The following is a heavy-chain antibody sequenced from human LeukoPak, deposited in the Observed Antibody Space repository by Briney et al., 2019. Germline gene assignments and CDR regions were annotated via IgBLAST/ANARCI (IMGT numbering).Heavy chain of an antibody. CDR3: ARDQHSSGWYPYDAFDI. J-gene: IGHJ3*02. V-gene: IGHV3-48*03. CDR2: ISSSGSTI. D-gene: IGHD6-19*01. CDR1: GFTFSSYE. Sequence: GGSLRLSCAASGFTFSSYEMNWVRQAPGKGLEWVSYISSSGSTIYYADSVKGRFTISRDNAKNSLYLQMNSLRAEDTAVYYCARDQHSSGWYPYDAFDIWGQGTMVTVSS.